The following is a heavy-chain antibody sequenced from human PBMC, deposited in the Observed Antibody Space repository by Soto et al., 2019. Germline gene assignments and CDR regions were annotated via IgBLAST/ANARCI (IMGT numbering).Heavy chain of an antibody. J-gene: IGHJ3*02. CDR1: GYTFTGYY. CDR3: ARVSMTTETTDAFDI. Sequence: ASVKGSCKASGYTFTGYYMRWVRQAPGQGLEWMGWINPNSGGTNYAQKFQGWVTMTRDTSISTAYMELSRLRSDDTAVYYCARVSMTTETTDAFDIWGQGTMVTVSS. CDR2: INPNSGGT. D-gene: IGHD4-4*01. V-gene: IGHV1-2*04.